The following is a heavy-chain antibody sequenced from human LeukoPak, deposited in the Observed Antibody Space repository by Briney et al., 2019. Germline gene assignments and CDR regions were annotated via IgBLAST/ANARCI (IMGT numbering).Heavy chain of an antibody. V-gene: IGHV3-30*18. J-gene: IGHJ3*02. CDR3: AKCPVGYYDSSGYYFGAFDI. D-gene: IGHD3-22*01. CDR2: ISYDGSNK. Sequence: GGSLRLSCAASGFTFSSYGMHWVRQAPGKGLEWVAVISYDGSNKYYADSVKGRFTISRDNSKNTLYLQMNSLRAEDTAVYYCAKCPVGYYDSSGYYFGAFDIWGQGTMVTVSS. CDR1: GFTFSSYG.